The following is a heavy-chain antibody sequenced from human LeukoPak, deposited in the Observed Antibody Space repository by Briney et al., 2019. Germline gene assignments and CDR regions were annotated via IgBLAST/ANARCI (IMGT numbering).Heavy chain of an antibody. CDR2: INPNSGGT. V-gene: IGHV1-2*02. Sequence: ASVKVSCRASGNTFTGHYVHWVRQAPGQGLEWVGWINPNSGGTNYAQKFQGRVTMTRDTSITTAYMELSSLRSDDTAVYYCARVPGRGYGLYCFDYWGQGTLVTVSS. D-gene: IGHD3-22*01. J-gene: IGHJ4*02. CDR3: ARVPGRGYGLYCFDY. CDR1: GNTFTGHY.